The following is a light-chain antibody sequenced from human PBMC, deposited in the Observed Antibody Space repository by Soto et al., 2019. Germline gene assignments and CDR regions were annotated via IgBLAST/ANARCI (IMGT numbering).Light chain of an antibody. J-gene: IGLJ1*01. CDR3: NSYASSGTLV. Sequence: QSALTQPASVSGSPGQSITLSCTGTSSDVGGYNYVSWYQQHPGKAPKLMIYEVSNRPSGVSNRFSGSKSGNTASLTISGLQAVDEADYYCNSYASSGTLVFGTGTKITVL. V-gene: IGLV2-14*01. CDR2: EVS. CDR1: SSDVGGYNY.